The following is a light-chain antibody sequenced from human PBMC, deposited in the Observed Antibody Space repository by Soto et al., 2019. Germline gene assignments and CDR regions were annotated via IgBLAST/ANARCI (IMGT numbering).Light chain of an antibody. Sequence: QSALTQPASVSASPGQSITISCTGTSSDVGAYNYVSWYQQHPGEVPKLMIFDVNNRPSGVSNRFSGSKSGNTASLTISGLQAEDEADYYCTSYTSTSTLAFGGGTKVTVL. V-gene: IGLV2-14*03. CDR2: DVN. J-gene: IGLJ2*01. CDR3: TSYTSTSTLA. CDR1: SSDVGAYNY.